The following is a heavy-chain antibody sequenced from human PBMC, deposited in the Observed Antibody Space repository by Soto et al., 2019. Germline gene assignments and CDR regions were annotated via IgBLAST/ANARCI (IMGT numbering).Heavy chain of an antibody. Sequence: GSLRLSCAASEFTVNSKYMSWVRQAPGKGLEWVSVIYSGGTTKYAASVKGKFIISTDNSKNTVYLQMNNLRPEDTAVYYCATSPGNGGWYSYFDYWGPGTLVTVS. D-gene: IGHD6-19*01. J-gene: IGHJ4*02. V-gene: IGHV3-66*01. CDR2: IYSGGTT. CDR3: ATSPGNGGWYSYFDY. CDR1: EFTVNSKY.